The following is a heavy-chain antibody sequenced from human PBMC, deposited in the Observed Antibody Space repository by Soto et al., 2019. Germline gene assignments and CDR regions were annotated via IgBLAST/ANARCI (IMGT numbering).Heavy chain of an antibody. J-gene: IGHJ4*02. Sequence: EVQLLESGGGLVQPGGSLRLSCAASGFTFSSYAMSWVRQAPGKGLEWISAVSGSGGSTDYADSVKGRFTISGDNSKDTLYHQLTNLIAEDTAVYYCAKPQDYTWNDYWGQGTLFTVSS. CDR1: GFTFSSYA. CDR2: VSGSGGST. CDR3: AKPQDYTWNDY. V-gene: IGHV3-23*01. D-gene: IGHD1-20*01.